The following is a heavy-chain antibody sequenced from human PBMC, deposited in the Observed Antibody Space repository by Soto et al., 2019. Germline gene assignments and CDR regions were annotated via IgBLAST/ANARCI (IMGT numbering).Heavy chain of an antibody. CDR3: ARGMTTVTTLDY. D-gene: IGHD4-17*01. CDR2: IYHSGST. V-gene: IGHV4-30-2*01. CDR1: GGSISSGGYS. J-gene: IGHJ4*02. Sequence: QLQLQESGSGLVKPSQTLSLTCAVSGGSISSGGYSWRWIRQPPGKGLEWIGYIYHSGSTYYIPSLKRRVTISPDRSKKQFSLKFSSVTAAETAVYYCARGMTTVTTLDYWGQGTLVTVSS.